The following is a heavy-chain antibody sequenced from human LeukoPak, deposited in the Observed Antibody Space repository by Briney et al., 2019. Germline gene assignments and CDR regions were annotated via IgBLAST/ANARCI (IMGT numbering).Heavy chain of an antibody. V-gene: IGHV3-23*01. D-gene: IGHD4-17*01. Sequence: PGGSLRLSCAASGFTFSNYAMNWVRQAPGKGLEWVSGVSDSGTMTYYARSVKGRFTISRDNSKNTVYLQMNSPRAEDTAIYYCAKYSRYDYVGQIDYWGQGTLVTVSS. CDR3: AKYSRYDYVGQIDY. CDR1: GFTFSNYA. CDR2: VSDSGTMT. J-gene: IGHJ4*02.